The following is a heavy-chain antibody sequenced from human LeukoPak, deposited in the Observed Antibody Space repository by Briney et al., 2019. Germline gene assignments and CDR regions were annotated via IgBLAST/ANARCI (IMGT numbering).Heavy chain of an antibody. CDR3: ARDHSSGWYRGAFDI. CDR1: GGSISSYY. Sequence: TSETLSLTCTVSGGSISSYYWSWIRQPPGKGLEWSGYIYYSGSTNYNPSLKSRVTISVDTSKNQFSLKLSSVTAADTAMYYCARDHSSGWYRGAFDIWGQGTRLTVSS. J-gene: IGHJ3*02. CDR2: IYYSGST. D-gene: IGHD6-19*01. V-gene: IGHV4-59*01.